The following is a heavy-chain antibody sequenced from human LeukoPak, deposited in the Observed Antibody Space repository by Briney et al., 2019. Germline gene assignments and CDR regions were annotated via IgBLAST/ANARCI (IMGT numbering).Heavy chain of an antibody. Sequence: SETLSLTCAVYGGSYSGYYWSWIRQPPGKGLEWIGEINHSGSTNYNPSLKSRVTISVDTSKNQFSLKLSSVTAADTAVYYCARGDAFDIWGQGTMVTVSS. CDR1: GGSYSGYY. V-gene: IGHV4-34*01. CDR2: INHSGST. J-gene: IGHJ3*02. CDR3: ARGDAFDI.